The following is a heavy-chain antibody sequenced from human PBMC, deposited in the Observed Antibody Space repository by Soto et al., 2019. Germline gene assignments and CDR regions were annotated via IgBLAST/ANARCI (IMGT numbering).Heavy chain of an antibody. CDR2: IYSTGST. J-gene: IGHJ4*02. Sequence: KTSETLSLTCTVSNGSISSYYWNWIRQPAGKGLEWIGRIYSTGSTNYNPSLKSRVTVSVDTSKNQFSLKLNSVTAADTAVYYCARASYDSIGYTIDYWGQGTLVTVSS. V-gene: IGHV4-4*07. D-gene: IGHD3-22*01. CDR3: ARASYDSIGYTIDY. CDR1: NGSISSYY.